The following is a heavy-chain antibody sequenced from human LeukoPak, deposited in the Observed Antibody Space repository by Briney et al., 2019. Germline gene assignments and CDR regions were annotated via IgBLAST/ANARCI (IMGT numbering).Heavy chain of an antibody. CDR3: ARVSSCERTGYSSSWYVPACYFDY. J-gene: IGHJ4*02. D-gene: IGHD6-13*01. CDR1: GGSISSGGYY. Sequence: SETLPLTCTVSGGSISSGGYYWSWIRQHPGKGLEWIGYIYYSGSTNYNPSLKSRVTISVDTSKNQFSLKLSSVTAADTAVYYCARVSSCERTGYSSSWYVPACYFDYWGQGTLVTVSS. CDR2: IYYSGST. V-gene: IGHV4-31*03.